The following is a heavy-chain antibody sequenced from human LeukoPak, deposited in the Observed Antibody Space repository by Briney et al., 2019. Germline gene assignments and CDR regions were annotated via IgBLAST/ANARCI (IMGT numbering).Heavy chain of an antibody. D-gene: IGHD4-11*01. CDR3: ARVVDHDYSDYYLDY. CDR2: ISSSSSYI. CDR1: GFTFSTYS. Sequence: GGSLRLSCAVSGFTFSTYSMNWVRQAPGKGLEWVSSISSSSSYIYYVDSVKGRFTISRDNAKNSVYLQMNSLRAEDTAVYYCARVVDHDYSDYYLDYWGQGTLVTVSS. J-gene: IGHJ4*02. V-gene: IGHV3-21*01.